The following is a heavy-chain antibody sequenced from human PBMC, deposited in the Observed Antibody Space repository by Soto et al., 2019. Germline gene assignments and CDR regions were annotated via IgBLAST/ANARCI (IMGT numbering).Heavy chain of an antibody. CDR3: TRDPRITDF. CDR1: GFSLRDYY. J-gene: IGHJ4*02. D-gene: IGHD3-16*01. Sequence: LRLSCAASGFSLRDYYMTWIRQAPGKGLELVSYVNPGGDVTNYIESVKGRFTISKDNAKNSLYLHTNSLRAEDTAVYYCTRDPRITDFWGQGTLVTVSS. CDR2: VNPGGDVT. V-gene: IGHV3-11*01.